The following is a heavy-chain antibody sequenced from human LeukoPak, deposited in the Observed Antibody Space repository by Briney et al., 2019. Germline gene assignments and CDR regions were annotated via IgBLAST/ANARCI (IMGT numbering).Heavy chain of an antibody. CDR2: IYYSGST. V-gene: IGHV4-39*07. CDR1: GGSISSSSYY. Sequence: PSETLSLTCTVSGGSISSSSYYWGWIRQPPGKGLEWIGSIYYSGSTYYNPSLKSRVTISVDTSKNQFSLKLSSVTAADTAVYYCARDFGELYFDYWGQGTLVTVSS. CDR3: ARDFGELYFDY. D-gene: IGHD3-10*01. J-gene: IGHJ4*02.